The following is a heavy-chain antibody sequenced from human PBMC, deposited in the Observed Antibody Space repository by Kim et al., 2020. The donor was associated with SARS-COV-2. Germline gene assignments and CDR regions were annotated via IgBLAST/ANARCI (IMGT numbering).Heavy chain of an antibody. CDR1: GFTFSSYG. Sequence: GGSLRLSCAASGFTFSSYGMHWVRQAPGKGLEWVAVISYDGSNKYYADSVKGRFTISRDNSKNTLYLQMNSLRAEDTAVYYCAKGGGPTEDPWGQGTLVTVSS. CDR2: ISYDGSNK. V-gene: IGHV3-30*18. CDR3: AKGGGPTEDP. D-gene: IGHD2-15*01. J-gene: IGHJ5*02.